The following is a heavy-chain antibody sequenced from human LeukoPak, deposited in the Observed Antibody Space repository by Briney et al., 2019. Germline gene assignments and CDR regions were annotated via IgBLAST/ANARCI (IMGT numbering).Heavy chain of an antibody. CDR1: GGTFSSYA. CDR3: AIYSGYYDY. D-gene: IGHD4-23*01. J-gene: IGHJ4*02. CDR2: IIPILGIA. V-gene: IGHV1-69*04. Sequence: GSSVKVSCKASGGTFSSYAISWVRQALGQGLEWMGRIIPILGIANYAQKFQGRVTITADKSTSTGYMEPSSLRSEDTAVYYCAIYSGYYDYWGQGTLVTVSS.